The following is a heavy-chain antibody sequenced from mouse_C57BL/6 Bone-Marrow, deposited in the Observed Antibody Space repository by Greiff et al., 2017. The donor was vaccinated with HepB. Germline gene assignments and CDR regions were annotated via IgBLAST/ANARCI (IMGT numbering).Heavy chain of an antibody. CDR3: ARHYGSSPWFAY. Sequence: EVKLVESGPGLVKPSQSLSLTCSVTGYSITSGYYWNWIRQFPGNKLEWMGYISYDGSNNYNPSLKNRISITRDTSKNQFFLKLNSVTTEDTATYYCARHYGSSPWFAYWGQGTLVTVSA. CDR2: ISYDGSN. V-gene: IGHV3-6*01. J-gene: IGHJ3*01. D-gene: IGHD1-1*01. CDR1: GYSITSGYY.